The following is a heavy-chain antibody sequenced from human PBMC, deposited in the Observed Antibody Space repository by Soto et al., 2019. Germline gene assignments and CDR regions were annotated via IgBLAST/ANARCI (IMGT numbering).Heavy chain of an antibody. CDR1: GFTFSSYA. Sequence: PGGSLRLSCAASGFTFSSYAMRWVRQAPVKGLEWVSVIYSGGSTYYADSVKGRFTISRDNSKNTLYLQMNSLRAEDTAVYYCAAYLTSTWNSDFDYWGQGALVTVSS. V-gene: IGHV3-53*01. D-gene: IGHD1-7*01. CDR2: IYSGGST. CDR3: AAYLTSTWNSDFDY. J-gene: IGHJ4*02.